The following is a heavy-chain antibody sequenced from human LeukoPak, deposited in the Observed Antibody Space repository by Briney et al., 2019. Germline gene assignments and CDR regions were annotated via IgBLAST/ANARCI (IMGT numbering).Heavy chain of an antibody. CDR1: GGSFSGCY. Sequence: SETLSLTCAVYGGSFSGCYWSWIRQPPGKGLEWIGEINHSGSTNYNPSLKSRVTISVDTSKNQFSLKLSSVTAADTAVYYCARGRGSGSYYYYYYYMDVWGKGTTVTVSS. CDR2: INHSGST. V-gene: IGHV4-34*01. J-gene: IGHJ6*03. CDR3: ARGRGSGSYYYYYYYMDV. D-gene: IGHD3-10*01.